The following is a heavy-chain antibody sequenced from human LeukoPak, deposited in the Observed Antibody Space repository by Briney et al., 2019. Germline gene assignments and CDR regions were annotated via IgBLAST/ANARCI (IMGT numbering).Heavy chain of an antibody. CDR1: GYTFTGYY. D-gene: IGHD6-13*01. Sequence: GASVKVSCKASGYTFTGYYMHWVRQAPGQGLEWMGWINPNSGGTNYAQKFQGRVTMTRGTSISTAYMELSRLRSDDTAVYYCARDREWRSSPTGEFDYWGQGTLVTVSS. J-gene: IGHJ4*02. CDR2: INPNSGGT. CDR3: ARDREWRSSPTGEFDY. V-gene: IGHV1-2*02.